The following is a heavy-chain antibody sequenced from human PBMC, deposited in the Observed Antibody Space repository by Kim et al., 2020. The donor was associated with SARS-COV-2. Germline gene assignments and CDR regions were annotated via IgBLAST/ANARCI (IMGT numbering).Heavy chain of an antibody. CDR2: INHSGST. J-gene: IGHJ4*02. CDR3: ARGPQWLVPFDY. D-gene: IGHD6-19*01. Sequence: SETLSLTCAVYGGSFSGYYWSWIRQPPGKGLEWIGEINHSGSTNYNPSLKSRVTISVDTSKNQFSLKLSSVTAADTAVYYCARGPQWLVPFDYWGQGTLVTVSS. CDR1: GGSFSGYY. V-gene: IGHV4-34*01.